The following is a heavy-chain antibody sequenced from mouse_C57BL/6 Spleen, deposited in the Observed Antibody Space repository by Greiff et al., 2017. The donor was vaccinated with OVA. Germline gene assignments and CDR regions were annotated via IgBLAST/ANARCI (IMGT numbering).Heavy chain of an antibody. Sequence: EVKLQESGPGLVKPSQSLSLTCSVTGYSITSGYYWNWIRQFPGNKLEWMGYISYDGSNNYHPSLKNRISIARDTSKNQFFLKLNSVTTEDTATYYCARGTTVMDYWGQGTSVTVSS. V-gene: IGHV3-6*01. J-gene: IGHJ4*01. D-gene: IGHD1-1*01. CDR1: GYSITSGYY. CDR2: ISYDGSN. CDR3: ARGTTVMDY.